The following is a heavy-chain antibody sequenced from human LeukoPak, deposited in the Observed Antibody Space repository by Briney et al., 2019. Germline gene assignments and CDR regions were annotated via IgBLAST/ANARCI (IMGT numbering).Heavy chain of an antibody. CDR2: IIWNSGSI. Sequence: GGSLRLSCAASGFTFDDYAMHWVRLVPGKGLEWVSRIIWNSGSIGYADSVKGRFTISRDNAKNSLYLQMNSLRAEDTAVYYCARDPLRYFDWLYDYYYYGMDVWGQGTTVTVSS. CDR1: GFTFDDYA. J-gene: IGHJ6*02. V-gene: IGHV3-9*01. D-gene: IGHD3-9*01. CDR3: ARDPLRYFDWLYDYYYYGMDV.